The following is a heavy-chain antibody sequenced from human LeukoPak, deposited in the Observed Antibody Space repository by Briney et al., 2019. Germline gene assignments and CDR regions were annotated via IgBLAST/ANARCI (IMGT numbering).Heavy chain of an antibody. CDR1: GGSISSYY. CDR2: IYYSGST. V-gene: IGHV4-59*01. J-gene: IGHJ4*02. Sequence: SETLSLTCTVSGGSISSYYWSWIRQPPGKGLERIGYIYYSGSTNYNPSLKSRVTISVDTSKNQFSLKLSSVTAADTAVYYCARDGGNGIDYWGQGTLVTVSS. CDR3: ARDGGNGIDY. D-gene: IGHD1-1*01.